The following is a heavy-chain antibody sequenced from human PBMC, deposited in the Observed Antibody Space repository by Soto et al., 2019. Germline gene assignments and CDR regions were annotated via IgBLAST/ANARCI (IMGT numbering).Heavy chain of an antibody. J-gene: IGHJ4*02. Sequence: QVHLVQSEGEVKKPGASVKVSCKTSGYTFSDYGVSWVRQAPGQGLAWMGWINTFNGNTKYGQNFQGRVTLSSDTSTRTVFMELTSLKFDDAAVYFCARGFIQENYGGQGTRVIVSS. CDR1: GYTFSDYG. V-gene: IGHV1-18*01. CDR3: ARGFIQENY. D-gene: IGHD1-7*01. CDR2: INTFNGNT.